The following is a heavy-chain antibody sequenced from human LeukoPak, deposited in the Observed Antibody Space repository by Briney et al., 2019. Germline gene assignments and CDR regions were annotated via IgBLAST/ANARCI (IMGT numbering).Heavy chain of an antibody. Sequence: KPGGSLRLSCAASGFTFNNAWMAWVRQAPGKGLEWVGRIKSKADAGTTDYAAPVKGRFTISRDDSRNTLYLPMNRLKTEDTGMYYCTTDDPVNRSWGQGTLVTVSS. CDR1: GFTFNNAW. CDR3: TTDDPVNRS. CDR2: IKSKADAGTT. D-gene: IGHD2/OR15-2a*01. V-gene: IGHV3-15*01. J-gene: IGHJ4*02.